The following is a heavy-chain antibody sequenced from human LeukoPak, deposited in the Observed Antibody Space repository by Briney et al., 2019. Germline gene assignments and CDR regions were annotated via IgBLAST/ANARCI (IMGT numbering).Heavy chain of an antibody. J-gene: IGHJ3*02. CDR2: IYTSGST. V-gene: IGHV4-4*07. Sequence: SETLSLTCTVSGGSISSYYWSWIRQPAGKGLEWIGRIYTSGSTNYNPSLKSRVTMSVDTSKNQFSLKLSSVTAADTAVYYCARGNRWELLLFQGDAFDIWGQGTMVAVSS. D-gene: IGHD1-26*01. CDR3: ARGNRWELLLFQGDAFDI. CDR1: GGSISSYY.